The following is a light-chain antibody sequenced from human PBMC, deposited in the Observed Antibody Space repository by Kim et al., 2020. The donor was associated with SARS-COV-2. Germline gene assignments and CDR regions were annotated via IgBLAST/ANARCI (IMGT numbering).Light chain of an antibody. Sequence: FSPGESATLSFRASQSVSSYLAWYQQRPGQAPSLLIYDAFNRAPGIPDRFSGSGSGTDFTLTISSLESEDFAVYYCQQRSNWPLTFGGGTKVDIK. J-gene: IGKJ4*01. CDR1: QSVSSY. CDR3: QQRSNWPLT. CDR2: DAF. V-gene: IGKV3-11*01.